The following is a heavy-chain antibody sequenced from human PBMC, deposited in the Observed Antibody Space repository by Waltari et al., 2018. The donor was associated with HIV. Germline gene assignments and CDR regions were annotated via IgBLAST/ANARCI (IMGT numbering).Heavy chain of an antibody. CDR1: DYCITSGYY. CDR2: ISHSGTT. D-gene: IGHD3-3*01. V-gene: IGHV4-38-2*02. Sequence: QVQLQESGPGLVKPSETLSLTCSVSDYCITSGYYWGWIRQSPGRGLEWIGSISHSGTTVYSPSLKSRVTLFRDTSKNQFFLKLTSATAEDTAVYYCASTYYDLLEGWYFDFWGQGRLVTVSS. J-gene: IGHJ4*02. CDR3: ASTYYDLLEGWYFDF.